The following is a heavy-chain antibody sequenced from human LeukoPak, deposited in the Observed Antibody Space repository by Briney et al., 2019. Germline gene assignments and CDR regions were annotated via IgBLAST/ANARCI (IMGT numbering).Heavy chain of an antibody. CDR3: ARGIAKTTLNAFDI. J-gene: IGHJ3*02. V-gene: IGHV3-20*01. CDR2: INWNGGST. Sequence: GGSLRLSCAASGFTFDDYGMSWVRQAPGKGLEWVSGINWNGGSTGYADCVKGRFTISRDNAKNSLYLQMNSLRAEDTALYHCARGIAKTTLNAFDIWGQGTVVTVSS. CDR1: GFTFDDYG. D-gene: IGHD4-11*01.